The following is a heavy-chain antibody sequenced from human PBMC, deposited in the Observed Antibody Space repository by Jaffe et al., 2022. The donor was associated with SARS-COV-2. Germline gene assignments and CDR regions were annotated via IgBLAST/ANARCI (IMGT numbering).Heavy chain of an antibody. CDR3: AKDFFELWFGDLLHLFDY. Sequence: QVQLVESGGGVVQPGRSLRVSCGASGFTFRSYGMHWVRQAPGKGLQWVATILYDGSKQYYADSVKGRFTISRDNSKSTLYLQMTSLRTEDTAVYYCAKDFFELWFGDLLHLFDYWGQGALVTVSS. CDR1: GFTFRSYG. D-gene: IGHD3-10*01. V-gene: IGHV3-30*18. J-gene: IGHJ4*02. CDR2: ILYDGSKQ.